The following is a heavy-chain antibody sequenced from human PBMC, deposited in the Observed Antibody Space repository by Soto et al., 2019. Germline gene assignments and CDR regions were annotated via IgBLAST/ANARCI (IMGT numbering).Heavy chain of an antibody. CDR3: ATGSFTSTGGRIGYHYNAMDV. CDR1: GGTFGSHS. V-gene: IGHV1-69*13. J-gene: IGHJ6*02. Sequence: SVKVSCKSSGGTFGSHSINWVRQAPGQGLEWMGGIIPIFGPANFAKKFQGRVTITADESTTTAYMELSSLTSEDTAVYYCATGSFTSTGGRIGYHYNAMDVWGQGTTVTVSS. D-gene: IGHD1-1*01. CDR2: IIPIFGPA.